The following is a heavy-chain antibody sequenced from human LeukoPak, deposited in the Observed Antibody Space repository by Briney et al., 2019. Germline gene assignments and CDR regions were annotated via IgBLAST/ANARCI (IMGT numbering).Heavy chain of an antibody. CDR3: AKAPSSGWSIIDY. CDR1: GFTFSTDA. CDR2: IDGSGGST. V-gene: IGHV3-23*01. J-gene: IGHJ4*02. Sequence: GRSQRLSCAASGFTFSTDAMSWDRQAPGKGLEWVSTIDGSGGSTYYADSVTGRFTISRDNSKNTLYLQMNSLRAEDTAVYYCAKAPSSGWSIIDYWGLGTLVTVSS. D-gene: IGHD6-19*01.